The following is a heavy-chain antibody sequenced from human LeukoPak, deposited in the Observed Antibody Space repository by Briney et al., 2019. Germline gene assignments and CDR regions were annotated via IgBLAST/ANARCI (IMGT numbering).Heavy chain of an antibody. CDR3: ARDQTVAGD. V-gene: IGHV3-66*01. J-gene: IGHJ4*02. CDR2: IYTDGNT. Sequence: SGGSLRLSCAASGFSVSSNYMIWVRQAPRKGLEWVSVIYTDGNTYYAKSVKGRFTVSRDNSKNIVYLQLNSLRAEDTAMYYCARDQTVAGDWGQGTLVTVSS. CDR1: GFSVSSNY. D-gene: IGHD6-19*01.